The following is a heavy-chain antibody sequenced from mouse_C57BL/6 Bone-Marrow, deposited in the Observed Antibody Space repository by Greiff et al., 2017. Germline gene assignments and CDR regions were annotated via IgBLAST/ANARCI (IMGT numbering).Heavy chain of an antibody. V-gene: IGHV5-6*01. D-gene: IGHD1-1*01. CDR2: ISSGGSYT. CDR1: GFTFSSYG. Sequence: EVKLVESGGDLVKPGGSLKLSCAASGFTFSSYGMSWVRQTPDKRLEWVATISSGGSYTYYPDSVKGRFTIARDNAKNTLYLQMSSLKSEDTAMYYCARQGLYYYGSTAYWGQGTLVTVSA. J-gene: IGHJ3*01. CDR3: ARQGLYYYGSTAY.